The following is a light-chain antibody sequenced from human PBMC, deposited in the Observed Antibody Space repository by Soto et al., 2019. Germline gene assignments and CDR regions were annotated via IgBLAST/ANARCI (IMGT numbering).Light chain of an antibody. J-gene: IGKJ1*01. Sequence: DIQMTQSPSSVSASVGDRVTITCRASQGVNTWLAWYQQKPGKAPNLLIYAASTLQSGVPSRFSGSGSGTDFTLTISSLQPEDFAVYYCQHGNSFPWTFGQGTKVEIK. V-gene: IGKV1-12*02. CDR3: QHGNSFPWT. CDR1: QGVNTW. CDR2: AAS.